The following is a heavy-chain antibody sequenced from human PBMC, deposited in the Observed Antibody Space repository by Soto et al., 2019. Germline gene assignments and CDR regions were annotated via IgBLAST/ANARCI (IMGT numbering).Heavy chain of an antibody. CDR3: ARDPGPSTVTMVY. Sequence: SVKVSCKASGGTFSGYAISWVRQAPGQGLEWMGGIIPIFGTANYAQKFQGRVTITADESTSTAYMELSSLGSEDTAVYYCARDPGPSTVTMVYWGQGTLVTVSS. V-gene: IGHV1-69*13. J-gene: IGHJ4*02. CDR2: IIPIFGTA. CDR1: GGTFSGYA. D-gene: IGHD4-17*01.